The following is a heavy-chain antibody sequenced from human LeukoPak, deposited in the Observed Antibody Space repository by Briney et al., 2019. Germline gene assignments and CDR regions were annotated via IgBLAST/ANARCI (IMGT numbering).Heavy chain of an antibody. V-gene: IGHV4-59*01. CDR3: ANSGSYSPSSY. CDR2: IYYSGST. Sequence: SETLSLTCTVSGGSISSDYWSWIRQPPGKGLEWIGYIYYSGSTTYNPSLKSRVTISVDTSKNQLSLKVTPVTAADTAIYYCANSGSYSPSSYWGQGTLVTVSS. J-gene: IGHJ4*02. CDR1: GGSISSDY. D-gene: IGHD1-26*01.